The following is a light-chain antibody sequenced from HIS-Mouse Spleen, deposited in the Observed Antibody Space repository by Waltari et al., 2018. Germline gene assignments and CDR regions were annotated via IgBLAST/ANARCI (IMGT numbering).Light chain of an antibody. V-gene: IGLV2-11*01. CDR3: CSYAGSYTFV. CDR2: DVS. Sequence: QSALTQPRSVSGSPGQSVTISCTGTSSDVGGYNYFSWYQQHPGKAPKLMCYDVSTRPSGVPDRFSGSKSGNTASLTISGLQAEDEADYYCCSYAGSYTFVFGTGTKVTVL. CDR1: SSDVGGYNY. J-gene: IGLJ1*01.